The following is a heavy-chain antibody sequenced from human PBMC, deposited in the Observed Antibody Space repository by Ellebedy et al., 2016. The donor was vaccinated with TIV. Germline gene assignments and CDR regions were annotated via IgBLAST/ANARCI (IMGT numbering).Heavy chain of an antibody. CDR1: GFTFSNDW. J-gene: IGHJ4*02. Sequence: GESLKISCAASGFTFSNDWMGWVRQAPGKGLEWVATIKQDGSETYYVDSVKGRFTISRDNAKNSLYLQMNSLRAEDTAVHYCVRAVGHPGDYWGQGTLVTVSS. CDR2: IKQDGSET. V-gene: IGHV3-7*01. CDR3: VRAVGHPGDY. D-gene: IGHD3-10*01.